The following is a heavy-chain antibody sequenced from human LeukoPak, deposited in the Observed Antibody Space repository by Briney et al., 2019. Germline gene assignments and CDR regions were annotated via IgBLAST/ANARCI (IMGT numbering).Heavy chain of an antibody. D-gene: IGHD3-10*01. CDR2: INGDGSVK. Sequence: PGGSLRLSCAASGFTFSSLWMNWVRQAPGKGLEWVVNINGDGSVKHYVDSVKGRFTTSRDNARNSLFLQMDSLRAEDTAVYFCARYGSGSYYINWGQGTLVTVSS. CDR1: GFTFSSLW. CDR3: ARYGSGSYYIN. J-gene: IGHJ4*02. V-gene: IGHV3-7*01.